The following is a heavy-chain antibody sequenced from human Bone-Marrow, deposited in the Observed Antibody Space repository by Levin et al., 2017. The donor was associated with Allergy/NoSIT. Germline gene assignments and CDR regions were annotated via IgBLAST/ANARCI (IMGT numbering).Heavy chain of an antibody. CDR2: TSSSGNVI. Sequence: QPGGSLRLSCAASGFTFSSYDMNWVRQAPGKGLEWVSYTSSSGNVIYYADSVKGRFTISRDNAKNSLYLQINSLRAEDTAVYFCTRDNRGGAVGSYYYYGMDVWGQGTTVTVSS. J-gene: IGHJ6*02. V-gene: IGHV3-48*03. CDR3: TRDNRGGAVGSYYYYGMDV. CDR1: GFTFSSYD. D-gene: IGHD1-14*01.